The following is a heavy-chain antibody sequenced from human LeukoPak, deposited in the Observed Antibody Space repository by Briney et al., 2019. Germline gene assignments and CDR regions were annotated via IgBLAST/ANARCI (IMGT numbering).Heavy chain of an antibody. D-gene: IGHD2-15*01. Sequence: ASVKVSCKASGYTFTGYYMHWVRQAPGQGLEWMGWINPNSGGTNYAQKFQGRVTLTRDTSINTAFMELNRLRPDDPALYYCARDICSGGSCYFDYWGQGTLVTVSS. J-gene: IGHJ4*02. V-gene: IGHV1-2*02. CDR1: GYTFTGYY. CDR2: INPNSGGT. CDR3: ARDICSGGSCYFDY.